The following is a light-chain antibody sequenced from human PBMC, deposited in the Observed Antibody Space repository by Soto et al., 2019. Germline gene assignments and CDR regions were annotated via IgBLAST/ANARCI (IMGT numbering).Light chain of an antibody. CDR1: SSDIGAYNF. CDR2: DVN. J-gene: IGLJ2*01. Sequence: QSALTQPASVSRSPGQSITISCTGTSSDIGAYNFVSWYQQHPGKAPKLMLYDVNIRPSGVSNRFSDSKSGNTASLTISGLQAEDEADYYCTSWTTGTTMVFGRGTKLTVL. CDR3: TSWTTGTTMV. V-gene: IGLV2-14*03.